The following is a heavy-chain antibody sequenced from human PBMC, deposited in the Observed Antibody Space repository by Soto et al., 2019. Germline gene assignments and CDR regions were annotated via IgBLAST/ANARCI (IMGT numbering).Heavy chain of an antibody. CDR3: ARSGVGWFDP. Sequence: EVQLVESGGGLVQPGGSLRLSCAASGFTLSSYWMHWFRQAPGEGLVWVSRINSDGRTTNYADSVRGRFTISRDNAKNTLYLQMNSLRAEDTAVYYCARSGVGWFDPWGQGTLVTVSS. CDR2: INSDGRTT. J-gene: IGHJ5*02. CDR1: GFTLSSYW. D-gene: IGHD3-10*01. V-gene: IGHV3-74*01.